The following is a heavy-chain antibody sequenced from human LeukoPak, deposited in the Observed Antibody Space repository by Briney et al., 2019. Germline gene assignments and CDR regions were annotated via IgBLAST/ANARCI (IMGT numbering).Heavy chain of an antibody. J-gene: IGHJ3*02. D-gene: IGHD3-3*01. CDR1: GFTFSSYW. CDR2: IKQDGSEK. Sequence: QPGGSLRLSCAASGFTFSSYWMSWVRQAPGKGPEWVANIKQDGSEKYYVDSVKGRFTISRDNAKNSLYLQMNSLRAEDTAVYYCARDAFSRISVFGVVSDAFDIWGQGTMATVSS. V-gene: IGHV3-7*01. CDR3: ARDAFSRISVFGVVSDAFDI.